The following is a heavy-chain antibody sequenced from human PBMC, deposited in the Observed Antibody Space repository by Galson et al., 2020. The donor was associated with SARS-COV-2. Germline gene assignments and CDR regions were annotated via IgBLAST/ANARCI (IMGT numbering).Heavy chain of an antibody. J-gene: IGHJ2*01. Sequence: SETLSLTCTVSGDSVSRGDYWWSWIRQHPGKGLEWIGYMYHSGTAHYNPSLQSRVSIAADTSKNQLSLKRSSVTAADTAVYFCAGTVPLTPTAAWYFDLWGRGTLVTVSS. D-gene: IGHD3-9*01. V-gene: IGHV4-31*03. CDR2: MYHSGTA. CDR3: AGTVPLTPTAAWYFDL. CDR1: GDSVSRGDYW.